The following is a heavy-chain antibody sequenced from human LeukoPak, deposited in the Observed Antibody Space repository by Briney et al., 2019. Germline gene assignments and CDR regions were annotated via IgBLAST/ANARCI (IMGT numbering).Heavy chain of an antibody. CDR3: ASRKLGNDY. J-gene: IGHJ4*02. CDR2: IYYTGA. V-gene: IGHV4-59*02. Sequence: PSETLSLTCTVSGGSVTDYYWSWIRQSPGKGLEWIGYIYYTGASYNPSLKSRVTISADTSKNQFSLKLISVTAADTAVYYCASRKLGNDYWGQGTLVTVSS. CDR1: GGSVTDYY. D-gene: IGHD7-27*01.